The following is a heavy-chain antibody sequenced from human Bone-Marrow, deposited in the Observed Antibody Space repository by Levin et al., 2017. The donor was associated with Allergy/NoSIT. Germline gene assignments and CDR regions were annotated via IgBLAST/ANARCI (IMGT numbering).Heavy chain of an antibody. CDR2: IIPVFGTA. CDR3: ARGPTSSAWYNHALDV. CDR1: GGTFTNFA. J-gene: IGHJ6*02. D-gene: IGHD6-19*01. V-gene: IGHV1-69*01. Sequence: KISCKASGGTFTNFALSWVRQAPGQGLEWMGGIIPVFGTATYSRKFQGRLTVHADESTTTAYMDLNGLTSEDTAVYYCARGPTSSAWYNHALDVWGQGTTVTVSS.